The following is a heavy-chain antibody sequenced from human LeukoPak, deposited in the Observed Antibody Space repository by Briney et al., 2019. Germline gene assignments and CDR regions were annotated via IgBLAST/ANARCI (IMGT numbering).Heavy chain of an antibody. CDR2: IRYDGSNK. V-gene: IGHV3-30*02. CDR3: ALLASSGYYYVYYYYYYMDV. Sequence: GGSLRLSCAASGFTFSNFGMHWVRQAPGKGLEWVAFIRYDGSNKYYADSVKGRFTISRDNSKNTLYLQMNSLRAEDTAVYYCALLASSGYYYVYYYYYYMDVWGKGTTVTISS. CDR1: GFTFSNFG. D-gene: IGHD3-22*01. J-gene: IGHJ6*03.